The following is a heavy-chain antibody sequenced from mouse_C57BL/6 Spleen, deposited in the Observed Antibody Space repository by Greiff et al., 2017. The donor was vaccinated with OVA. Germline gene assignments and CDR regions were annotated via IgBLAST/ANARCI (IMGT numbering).Heavy chain of an antibody. CDR2: IYWGDDK. CDR3: ARRGGLPYYGSSPYAMDY. V-gene: IGHV8-12*01. J-gene: IGHJ4*01. Sequence: QVTLKESGPGILQSSQTLSLTCSFSGFSLSTSGMGVSWIRQPSGKGLEWLAHIYWGDDKRYNPSLKSRLTISKDTSRNQVFLKITSVDTADTATYYCARRGGLPYYGSSPYAMDYWGQGTSVTVSS. CDR1: GFSLSTSGMG. D-gene: IGHD1-1*01.